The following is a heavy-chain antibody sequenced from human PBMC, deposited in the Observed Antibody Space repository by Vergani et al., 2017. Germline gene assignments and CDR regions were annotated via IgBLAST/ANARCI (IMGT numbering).Heavy chain of an antibody. CDR3: AKDETSSGRVHYFDY. V-gene: IGHV3-43*01. J-gene: IGHJ4*02. CDR1: GFTFDDYT. Sequence: EVQLVESGGVVVQPGGSLRLSCAASGFTFDDYTMHWVRQAPGKGLEWVSLISWDGGSTYYADSVKGRFTISRDNSKNSLYLQMNSLRTEDTALYYCAKDETSSGRVHYFDYWGQGTLVTVSS. CDR2: ISWDGGST. D-gene: IGHD6-19*01.